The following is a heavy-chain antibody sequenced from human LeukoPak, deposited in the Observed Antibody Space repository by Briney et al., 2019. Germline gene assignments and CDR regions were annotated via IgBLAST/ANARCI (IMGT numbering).Heavy chain of an antibody. CDR1: GGSISSSSYY. CDR3: ARPDCPALRSAFDI. V-gene: IGHV4-39*01. D-gene: IGHD2-21*01. CDR2: IYYSGST. J-gene: IGHJ3*02. Sequence: SETLSLTCTVSGGSISSSSYYWGWIRQPPGKGLEWIGSIYYSGSTYYNPSLKSRVTISVDTSKNQFSLKLSSVTAADTAVYYCARPDCPALRSAFDIWGQGTMVTVSS.